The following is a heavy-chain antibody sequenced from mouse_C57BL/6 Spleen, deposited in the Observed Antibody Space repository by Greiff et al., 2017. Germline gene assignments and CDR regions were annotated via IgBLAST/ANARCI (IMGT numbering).Heavy chain of an antibody. D-gene: IGHD2-5*01. Sequence: QVQLQQSGAELVKPGASVKISCKASGYAFSSYWMNWVKQRPGKGLEWIGQIYPGDGDTNYKGKFKGKATLTADKSSSTAYMQLSSLTSEDSAVYFCARGLYSNSYYYAMDYWGQGTSVTVSS. CDR1: GYAFSSYW. V-gene: IGHV1-80*01. J-gene: IGHJ4*01. CDR2: IYPGDGDT. CDR3: ARGLYSNSYYYAMDY.